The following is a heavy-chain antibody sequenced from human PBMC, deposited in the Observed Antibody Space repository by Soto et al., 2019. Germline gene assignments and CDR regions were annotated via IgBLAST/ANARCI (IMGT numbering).Heavy chain of an antibody. CDR1: GFTFSSYG. D-gene: IGHD6-6*01. J-gene: IGHJ4*02. CDR2: ISYDGSNK. CDR3: AKDEGSSSGSIDY. V-gene: IGHV3-30*18. Sequence: QVQLVESGGGVVQPGRSLRLSCAASGFTFSSYGMHWVRQAPGKGLEWVAVISYDGSNKYYADSVKGRFTISRDNSKNTLYLQMNSLRAEDTAVSYCAKDEGSSSGSIDYWGQGTLVTVSS.